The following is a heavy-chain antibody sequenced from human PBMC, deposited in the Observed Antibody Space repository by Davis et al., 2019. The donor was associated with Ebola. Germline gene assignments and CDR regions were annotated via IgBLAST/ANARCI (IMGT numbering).Heavy chain of an antibody. CDR3: ARAFPTVCYPWCAFDI. D-gene: IGHD2-8*01. Sequence: ASVKVSCKASGYTFTSYGISWVRQAPGQGLEWMGWISAYNGNTNYAQKLQGRVTMTRNTSISTAYMELSSLRSEDTAVYYCARAFPTVCYPWCAFDIWGQGTMVTVSS. CDR2: ISAYNGNT. CDR1: GYTFTSYG. J-gene: IGHJ3*02. V-gene: IGHV1-18*04.